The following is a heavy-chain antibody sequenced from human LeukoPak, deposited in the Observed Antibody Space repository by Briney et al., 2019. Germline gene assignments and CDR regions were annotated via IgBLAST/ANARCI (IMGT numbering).Heavy chain of an antibody. CDR1: GFTFSSYE. J-gene: IGHJ6*02. CDR3: AREGGDGAAVGGGYYYGMDV. V-gene: IGHV3-48*03. Sequence: GGSLRLSCAASGFTFSSYEMNWVRQAPGKGLEWVSYISSSGSTIYYADSVKGRFTISRDNAKNSLYLQMNGLRAEDTAVYYCAREGGDGAAVGGGYYYGMDVWGQGTTVTVSS. CDR2: ISSSGSTI. D-gene: IGHD2-21*01.